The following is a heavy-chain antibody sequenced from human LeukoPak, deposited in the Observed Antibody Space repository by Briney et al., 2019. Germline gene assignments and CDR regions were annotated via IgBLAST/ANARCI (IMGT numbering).Heavy chain of an antibody. Sequence: ASVKVSCKASGYTFTGYYMHWVRQAPGQGLEWMGWINPNSGGTNYAQKFQGRVTMTRDTSISTAYMELSRLRSDDTAVYYCARDPTGYCTNGVCPGNWFDPWGQGTLVTVSS. V-gene: IGHV1-2*02. CDR2: INPNSGGT. CDR3: ARDPTGYCTNGVCPGNWFDP. J-gene: IGHJ5*02. D-gene: IGHD2-8*01. CDR1: GYTFTGYY.